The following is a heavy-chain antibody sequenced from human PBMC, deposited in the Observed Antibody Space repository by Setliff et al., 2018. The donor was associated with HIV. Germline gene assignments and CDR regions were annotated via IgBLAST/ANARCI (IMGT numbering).Heavy chain of an antibody. V-gene: IGHV4-39*01. D-gene: IGHD6-13*01. CDR2: IYYSGST. CDR1: GDSLSSTGDH. CDR3: ACGAAAGTDYYYYYYMDV. J-gene: IGHJ6*03. Sequence: SETLSLTCTVSGDSLSSTGDHWGWVRQPPGRGLEWIGSIYYSGSTYYNPSLKSRVTISVDTSKNQFSLKLSSVTAADAAVYYCACGAAAGTDYYYYYYMDVWGKGTTVTVSS.